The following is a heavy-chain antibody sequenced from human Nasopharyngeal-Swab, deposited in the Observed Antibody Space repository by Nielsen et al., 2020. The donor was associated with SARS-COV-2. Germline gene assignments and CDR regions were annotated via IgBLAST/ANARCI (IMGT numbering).Heavy chain of an antibody. CDR2: INPSGGST. D-gene: IGHD3-9*01. V-gene: IGHV1-46*01. CDR3: ARDRYYDILTDGFYYYYGMDV. CDR1: GYTFTTYY. Sequence: ASVKVSCKASGYTFTTYYIHWVRQAPGQGLEWMGIINPSGGSTTYAQKFQGRVTMTRDTSTSIVYMELSSLRSEDTAVYYCARDRYYDILTDGFYYYYGMDVWGQGTTVTVSS. J-gene: IGHJ6*02.